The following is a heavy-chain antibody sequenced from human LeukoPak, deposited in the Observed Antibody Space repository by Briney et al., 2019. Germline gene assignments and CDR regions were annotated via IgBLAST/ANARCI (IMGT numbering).Heavy chain of an antibody. J-gene: IGHJ6*03. CDR3: ARCTGYSSSWYVNYYYYYMDV. CDR2: IYTSGST. D-gene: IGHD6-13*01. V-gene: IGHV4-61*02. Sequence: SQTLSLTCTVSGGSISSGSYYWSWIRQPAGKGLEWIGRIYTSGSTNYNPSLKSRVTISVDKSKNQFSLKLSSVTAADTAVYYCARCTGYSSSWYVNYYYYYMDVWGKGTTVTVSS. CDR1: GGSISSGSYY.